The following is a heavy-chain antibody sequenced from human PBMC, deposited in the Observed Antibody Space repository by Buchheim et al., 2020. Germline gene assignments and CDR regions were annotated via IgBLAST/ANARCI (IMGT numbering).Heavy chain of an antibody. J-gene: IGHJ4*02. D-gene: IGHD1-26*01. Sequence: EVHLVESGGGLVQPGGSLRLSCVASGFTFTSYWMNWVRQAPGKGLMWVARITSDGSTTTYADSVKGRITISRDNDKQTLYMQMNSLRAEDTAVYYCVRSLDSGSSLDYWGQGTL. V-gene: IGHV3-74*01. CDR1: GFTFTSYW. CDR3: VRSLDSGSSLDY. CDR2: ITSDGSTT.